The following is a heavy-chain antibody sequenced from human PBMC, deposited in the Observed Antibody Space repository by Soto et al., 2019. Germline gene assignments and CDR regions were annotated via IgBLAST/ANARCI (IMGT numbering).Heavy chain of an antibody. CDR1: GGSISTSNW. J-gene: IGHJ4*02. CDR3: ARTRTRGTRFDY. CDR2: VYHRGST. V-gene: IGHV4-4*02. D-gene: IGHD1-1*01. Sequence: QVQLQESGPGLVKPSGTLSLTCAVSGGSISTSNWWCWVRQPPGEGLEWIGDVYHRGSTNYNLSFTGRVAMSVDKPKNQSSLELNSVTDAYTALYYCARTRTRGTRFDYWGQGSLVTVSS.